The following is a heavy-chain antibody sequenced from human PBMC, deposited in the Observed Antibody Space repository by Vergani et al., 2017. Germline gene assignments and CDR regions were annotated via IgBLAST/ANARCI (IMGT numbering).Heavy chain of an antibody. CDR3: ARARVSSGFSSDY. J-gene: IGHJ4*02. CDR2: INTSGGST. Sequence: QVQLVQSGAAVKKPGASVKVSCKASGYTFTSYHMLWVRQAPGQGLEWMGIINTSGGSTSYAQKFQGRVTMTRDTSTSTVYMELSSQRSEDTAVYYWARARVSSGFSSDYWGQGTLVTVSS. CDR1: GYTFTSYH. D-gene: IGHD6-19*01. V-gene: IGHV1-46*01.